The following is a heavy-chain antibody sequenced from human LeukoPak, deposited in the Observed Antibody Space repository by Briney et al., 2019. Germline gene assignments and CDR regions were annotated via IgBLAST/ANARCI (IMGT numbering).Heavy chain of an antibody. J-gene: IGHJ5*02. CDR1: GYTFTSYY. Sequence: ASVKVSCKASGYTFTSYYMHWVRQAPGQGLEWMGIINPSGGSTSYAQKFQGRVTMTRDTSTSTVYVELSSLRSEDTAVYYCARVVSAYDSSGYYYGWFDPWGQGTLVTVSS. D-gene: IGHD3-22*01. CDR3: ARVVSAYDSSGYYYGWFDP. CDR2: INPSGGST. V-gene: IGHV1-46*01.